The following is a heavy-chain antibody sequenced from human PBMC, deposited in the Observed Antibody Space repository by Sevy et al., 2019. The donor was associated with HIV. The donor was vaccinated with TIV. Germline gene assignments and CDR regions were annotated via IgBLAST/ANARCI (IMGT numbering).Heavy chain of an antibody. CDR3: ARGGYRGPYYFDY. J-gene: IGHJ4*02. D-gene: IGHD1-1*01. CDR2: IGTAGDT. V-gene: IGHV3-13*01. CDR1: GFTFSSYD. Sequence: GESLKISCAASGFTFSSYDMHWVRQATGKGLEWVSAIGTAGDTYYPGSVKGRFTISRENAKNSLYLQMNSLRAGDTAVYYCARGGYRGPYYFDYWGQGTLVTVSS.